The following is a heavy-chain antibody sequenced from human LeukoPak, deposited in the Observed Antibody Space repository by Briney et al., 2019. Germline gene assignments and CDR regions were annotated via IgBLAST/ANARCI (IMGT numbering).Heavy chain of an antibody. D-gene: IGHD4-17*01. Sequence: PSETLSLTCTVSGGSIGSYYWSWIRQPPGKGLEWIGYINYSGTTNYNPSLKSRVSISVDTSKNQFSLKLSSVTAADTAVYYCARGGDYGDLRYFDYWGQGTLVTVSS. V-gene: IGHV4-59*01. J-gene: IGHJ4*02. CDR1: GGSIGSYY. CDR3: ARGGDYGDLRYFDY. CDR2: INYSGTT.